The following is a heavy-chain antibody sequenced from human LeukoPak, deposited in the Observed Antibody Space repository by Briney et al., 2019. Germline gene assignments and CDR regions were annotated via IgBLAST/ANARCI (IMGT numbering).Heavy chain of an antibody. CDR2: FDPEYGET. D-gene: IGHD3-3*01. Sequence: ASVKVSCRVSGYTLNELSIHWVRQAAGKGLEWMGGFDPEYGETVYAQKFQGRVTMAEDTSTDTACMELSSLRSEDTAVYYYAPLDFWVPSTWGQGTLVTVSS. CDR3: APLDFWVPST. CDR1: GYTLNELS. V-gene: IGHV1-24*01. J-gene: IGHJ5*02.